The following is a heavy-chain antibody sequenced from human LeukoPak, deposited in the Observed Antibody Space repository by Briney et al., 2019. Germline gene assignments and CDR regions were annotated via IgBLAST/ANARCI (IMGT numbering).Heavy chain of an antibody. CDR1: GYTFTGYY. J-gene: IGHJ3*02. CDR2: INPNSGGT. V-gene: IGHV1-2*02. D-gene: IGHD5-24*01. CDR3: ARAEIAYDAFDI. Sequence: ASVKVSCKASGYTFTGYYMHWVRQAPGQGLEWMGWINPNSGGTNYAQKFQGRVTMTRDTSISTAYMELSGLRSDDTAVYYCARAEIAYDAFDIWGQGTMVTVSS.